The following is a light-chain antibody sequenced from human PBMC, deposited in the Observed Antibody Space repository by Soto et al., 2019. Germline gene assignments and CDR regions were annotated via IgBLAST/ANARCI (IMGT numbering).Light chain of an antibody. CDR2: GAS. Sequence: EIVMTQSPATLSVSPGERATLSCRASQTVSSNLAWYQQKPGQAPRLLIHGASTRAAGIPARFSGSGSGTEVTLTISSLQSEDFAVYYWQQYNDWPPFTVGPGTRVDIK. CDR1: QTVSSN. V-gene: IGKV3-15*01. CDR3: QQYNDWPPFT. J-gene: IGKJ3*01.